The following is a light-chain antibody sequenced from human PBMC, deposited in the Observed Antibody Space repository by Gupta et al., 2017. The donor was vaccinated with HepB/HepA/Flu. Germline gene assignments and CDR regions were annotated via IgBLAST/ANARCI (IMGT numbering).Light chain of an antibody. Sequence: DLVMTQTPLSLSVTPGKPASIPFKSSQRLLHSHGHTFLDWYLQRPGKPPQRLIYDVSNRFSGVPDRFSGSGSGTEFTLTISRVQAEDAGFYYCRQALHFPLTFGGGTKVE. CDR1: QRLLHSHGHTF. V-gene: IGKV2-29*03. CDR3: RQALHFPLT. J-gene: IGKJ4*01. CDR2: DVS.